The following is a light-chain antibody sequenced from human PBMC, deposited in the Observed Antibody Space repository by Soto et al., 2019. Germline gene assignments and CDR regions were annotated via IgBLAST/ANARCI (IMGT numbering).Light chain of an antibody. Sequence: EIVMTQSPATLSVSPGERATLSCRASQSVSSNLAWYQQKPGQAPRLLIYGASTRATGIPARFSGSGSGTEFTLTISSLQSEDFAVYYCQQYNNWPPPFTFGPGTKVGIK. J-gene: IGKJ3*01. V-gene: IGKV3-15*01. CDR3: QQYNNWPPPFT. CDR2: GAS. CDR1: QSVSSN.